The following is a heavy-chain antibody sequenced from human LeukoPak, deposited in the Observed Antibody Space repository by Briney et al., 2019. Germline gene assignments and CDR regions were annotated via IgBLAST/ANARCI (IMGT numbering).Heavy chain of an antibody. CDR1: GFTLGDYG. J-gene: IGHJ6*02. CDR2: INWNGGST. CDR3: ARATNLNYGMDV. D-gene: IGHD5-24*01. Sequence: GGSLRLSCAASGFTLGDYGMSWVRPAPGKGVEWVSGINWNGGSTGYADSVKGRFTISRDNAKNSLYLQMNSLRAEDTALYHCARATNLNYGMDVWGQGTTVTVSS. V-gene: IGHV3-20*01.